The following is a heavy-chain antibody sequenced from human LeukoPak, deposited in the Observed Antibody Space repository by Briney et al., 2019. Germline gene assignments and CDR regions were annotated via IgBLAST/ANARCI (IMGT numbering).Heavy chain of an antibody. CDR2: INHSGST. CDR1: GGSFSGYY. V-gene: IGHV4-34*01. Sequence: SETLSLTCAVYGGSFSGYYWSWIRQPPGKGLEWIGEINHSGSTNYNPSLKSRVTISVDTSKNQFSLKLSFVTAADTAVYYCARYYYGSGTTIYLYYGMDVWGQGTTVTVSS. J-gene: IGHJ6*02. CDR3: ARYYYGSGTTIYLYYGMDV. D-gene: IGHD3-10*01.